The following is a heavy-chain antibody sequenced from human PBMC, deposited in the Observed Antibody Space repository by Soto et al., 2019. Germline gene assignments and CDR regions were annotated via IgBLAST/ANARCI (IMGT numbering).Heavy chain of an antibody. CDR3: ATSGYQVGWFDP. CDR1: GFTVSSNY. J-gene: IGHJ5*02. Sequence: PVGSLRLSCAASGFTVSSNYMSWVRQAPGKGLEWVSVIYSGGSTYYADSVKGRFTISRDNSKNTLYLQMNSLRAEDTTVYYCATSGYQVGWFDPWGQGTLVTVPS. V-gene: IGHV3-53*01. D-gene: IGHD3-3*01. CDR2: IYSGGST.